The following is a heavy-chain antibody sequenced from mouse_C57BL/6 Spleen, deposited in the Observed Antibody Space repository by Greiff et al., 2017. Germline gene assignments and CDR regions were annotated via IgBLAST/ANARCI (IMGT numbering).Heavy chain of an antibody. D-gene: IGHD1-1*01. CDR1: GYAFSSSW. Sequence: QVQLQQSGPELVKPGASVKISCKASGYAFSSSWMNWVKQRPGRGLEWIGRIYPGDGDTNYNGKFKGKATLTADKSSSSAYMQLSSLTSEDSAVCLCARSGVYWFAYWGQGPLVTVS. V-gene: IGHV1-82*01. CDR2: IYPGDGDT. CDR3: ARSGVYWFAY. J-gene: IGHJ3*01.